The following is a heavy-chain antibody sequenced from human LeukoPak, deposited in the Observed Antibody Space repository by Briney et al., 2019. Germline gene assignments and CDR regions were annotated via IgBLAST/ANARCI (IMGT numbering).Heavy chain of an antibody. J-gene: IGHJ4*02. D-gene: IGHD3-22*01. CDR3: ARDPPHYYDSSGPPGDY. V-gene: IGHV1-69*13. CDR2: IIPIFGTA. Sequence: SVKVSCKASGGSFSSYAISWVRQAPGQGLEWMGGIIPIFGTANYAQKFQGRVTITADESTSTAYMELSSLRSEDTAVYYCARDPPHYYDSSGPPGDYCGQGTLVTVSS. CDR1: GGSFSSYA.